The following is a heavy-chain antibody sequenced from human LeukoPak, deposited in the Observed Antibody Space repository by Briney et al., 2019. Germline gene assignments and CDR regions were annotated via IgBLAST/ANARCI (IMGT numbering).Heavy chain of an antibody. CDR3: ASYYDILTGYAL. Sequence: SETLSLTCTVSGYSTSSGYYWGWIRQPPGKGLEWIGSIYHSGSTYYNPSLKSRVTISVDTSKNQFSLKLSSVTAADTAVYYCASYYDILTGYALWGRGTLVTVSS. D-gene: IGHD3-9*01. V-gene: IGHV4-38-2*02. CDR1: GYSTSSGYY. J-gene: IGHJ4*02. CDR2: IYHSGST.